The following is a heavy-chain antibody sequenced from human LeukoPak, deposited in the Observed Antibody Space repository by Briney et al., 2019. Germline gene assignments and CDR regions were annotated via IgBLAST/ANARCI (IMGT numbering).Heavy chain of an antibody. V-gene: IGHV4-39*07. CDR1: GGSISSSSYY. D-gene: IGHD3-22*01. CDR2: IYYSGST. CDR3: ARVDSSGYHSDY. Sequence: SETLSLTCTVSGGSISSSSYYWGWIRHPPGKGLEWIGSIYYSGSTYYTPSLKSRVTISVDTSKNQFSLKLSSVTAADTAVYYCARVDSSGYHSDYWGQGTLVTVSS. J-gene: IGHJ4*02.